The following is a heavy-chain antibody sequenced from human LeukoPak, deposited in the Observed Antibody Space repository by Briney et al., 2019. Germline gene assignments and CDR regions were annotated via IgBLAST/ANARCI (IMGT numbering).Heavy chain of an antibody. V-gene: IGHV3-9*03. D-gene: IGHD3-22*01. Sequence: GGSLRLSCAASGFTFADYAMHWVRQAPGKGLEWVSGISWNSGIIGYADSVEGRFTISRDNAKNSLYLQMDSLRAEDMALYYCAKDGDSSGYGGKDYWGQGTLVTVSS. CDR3: AKDGDSSGYGGKDY. CDR2: ISWNSGII. J-gene: IGHJ4*02. CDR1: GFTFADYA.